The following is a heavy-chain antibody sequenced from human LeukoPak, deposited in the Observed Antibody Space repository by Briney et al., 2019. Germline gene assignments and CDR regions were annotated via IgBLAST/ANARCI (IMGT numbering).Heavy chain of an antibody. D-gene: IGHD6-19*01. CDR3: ARGGYSSGWHPYKGVYYFDY. Sequence: ASVKVSCKASGYTFTTYAMHWVRQAPGQRLEWMGWINAGNGNTKYSQKFQGRVTITRDTSASTAYMELSSLRSEDTAVYYCARGGYSSGWHPYKGVYYFDYWGQGTLVTVSS. V-gene: IGHV1-3*01. J-gene: IGHJ4*02. CDR2: INAGNGNT. CDR1: GYTFTTYA.